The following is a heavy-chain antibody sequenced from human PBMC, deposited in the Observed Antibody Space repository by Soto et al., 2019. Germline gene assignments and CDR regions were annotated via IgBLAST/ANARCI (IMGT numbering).Heavy chain of an antibody. J-gene: IGHJ5*02. D-gene: IGHD2-2*01. V-gene: IGHV4-39*01. Sequence: SETLSLTCTVSGGSISSSSYYWGWIRQPPGKGLEWIGSIYYSGSTYYNPSLKSRVTISVDTSKNQFSLKLSSVTAADTAVYYFARIYCSSTSCYGVRWFDPWGQGTLVTVSS. CDR3: ARIYCSSTSCYGVRWFDP. CDR2: IYYSGST. CDR1: GGSISSSSYY.